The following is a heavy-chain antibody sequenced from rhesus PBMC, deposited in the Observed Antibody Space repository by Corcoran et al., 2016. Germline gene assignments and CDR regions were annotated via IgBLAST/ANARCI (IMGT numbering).Heavy chain of an antibody. V-gene: IGHV3-14*01. CDR2: ISSGGGST. CDR1: GFTFSSYG. Sequence: EVQLVETGGGLVQPGGSLKLSCAASGFTFSSYGMSWVRQAPGKGLEWVSAISSGGGSTYYAGSVKGRFTISRENAKNTLYLQMDGLRAEDTAVYYCAGLTSPWGQGVLVTVSS. J-gene: IGHJ4*01. CDR3: AGLTSP.